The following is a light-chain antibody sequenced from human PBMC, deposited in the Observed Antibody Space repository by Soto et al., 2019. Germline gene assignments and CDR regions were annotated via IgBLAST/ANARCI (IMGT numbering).Light chain of an antibody. CDR3: QRYNIYSQP. CDR1: PTISSW. Sequence: IQVYMSLSALSGSKGDRVTIACGASPTISSWLAWYQQKPGKAPKLLIYKASTLKSGVPSRFSGSGSGTEFTLTISSLQPDDFATYYCQRYNIYSQPFCHGSNVAIK. J-gene: IGKJ3*01. V-gene: IGKV1-5*03. CDR2: KAS.